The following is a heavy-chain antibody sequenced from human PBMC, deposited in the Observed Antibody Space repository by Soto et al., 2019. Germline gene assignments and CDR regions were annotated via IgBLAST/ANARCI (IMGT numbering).Heavy chain of an antibody. CDR2: INHSGST. CDR3: ARAGKGYSSGGSPRKQKNARTEPQNWFDP. V-gene: IGHV4-34*01. Sequence: SETLSLTCAVYGGSFSGYYWSWIRQPPGKGLEWIGEINHSGSTNYNPSLQSRVTISVDTSQNQVSLKLSSVTAAETAVYYCARAGKGYSSGGSPRKQKNARTEPQNWFDPWGQGTLVTVSS. CDR1: GGSFSGYY. J-gene: IGHJ5*02. D-gene: IGHD6-19*01.